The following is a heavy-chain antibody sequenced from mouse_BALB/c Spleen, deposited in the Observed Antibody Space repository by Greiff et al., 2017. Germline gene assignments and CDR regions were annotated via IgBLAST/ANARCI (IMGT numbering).Heavy chain of an antibody. CDR1: GFTFSSFG. V-gene: IGHV5-17*02. Sequence: EVKLMESGGGLVQPGGSRKLSCAASGFTFSSFGMHWVRQAPEKGLEWVAYISSGSSTIYYADTVKGRLTISRDNPKNTLFLQMTSLRSEDTAMYYCARDYGNYEGYFDYWGQGTTLTVSS. CDR2: ISSGSSTI. D-gene: IGHD2-1*01. J-gene: IGHJ2*01. CDR3: ARDYGNYEGYFDY.